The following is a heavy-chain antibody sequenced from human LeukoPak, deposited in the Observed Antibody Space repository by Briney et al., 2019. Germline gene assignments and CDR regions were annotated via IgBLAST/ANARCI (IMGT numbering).Heavy chain of an antibody. D-gene: IGHD4-17*01. V-gene: IGHV3-33*01. CDR1: GFTFNSYG. CDR3: ARGRTTRGFDY. CDR2: IWYDGSNK. Sequence: PGGSLRLSCAASGFTFNSYGIHWVRQAPGKGLEWVSFIWYDGSNKYYADSVKGRFTISRDNSKNTLYLQMNSLRAEDTAVYYCARGRTTRGFDYWGQGTLVTVSS. J-gene: IGHJ4*02.